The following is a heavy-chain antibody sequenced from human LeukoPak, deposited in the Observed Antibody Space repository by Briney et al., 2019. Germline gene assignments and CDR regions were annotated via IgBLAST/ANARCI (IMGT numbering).Heavy chain of an antibody. CDR2: INHSGST. J-gene: IGHJ4*02. V-gene: IGHV4-34*01. CDR3: ARGRSNFRY. CDR1: GGSFSGYH. Sequence: SETPSLTCAVYGGSFSGYHWSWIRQPPGKGLEWIGEINHSGSTNYNPSLKSRVTISVDTSKNQFSLKLSSVTAADTAVYYCARGRSNFRYWGQGTLVTVSS. D-gene: IGHD4-11*01.